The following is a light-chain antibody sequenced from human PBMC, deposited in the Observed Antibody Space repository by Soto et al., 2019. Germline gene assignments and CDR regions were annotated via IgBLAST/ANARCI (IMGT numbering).Light chain of an antibody. CDR1: QSVTSN. V-gene: IGKV3-15*01. J-gene: IGKJ5*01. CDR3: QQCNNWPLT. Sequence: EIVLTQSPATLSVSLGERAILSCRASQSVTSNLAWYQQKPGQAPRLLVYGASTRATAIPARFSGSGSGTEFTLTISSLQSEDFAVYYCQQCNNWPLTFGQGTRLEIK. CDR2: GAS.